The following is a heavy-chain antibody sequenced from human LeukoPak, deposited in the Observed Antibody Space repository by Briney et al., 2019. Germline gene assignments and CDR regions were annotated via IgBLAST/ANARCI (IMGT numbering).Heavy chain of an antibody. V-gene: IGHV5-51*01. CDR2: IYPSESDT. Sequence: GESLKISCKGSGYSFTSHWIGWVRQMPGKGLEWVGMIYPSESDTRYSPSFQGLVTISADKSISTAYLQWSSLKASDTAIYYCARRAYYSVSVSYHWFDPWGQGTLVTVSS. J-gene: IGHJ5*02. D-gene: IGHD3-10*01. CDR1: GYSFTSHW. CDR3: ARRAYYSVSVSYHWFDP.